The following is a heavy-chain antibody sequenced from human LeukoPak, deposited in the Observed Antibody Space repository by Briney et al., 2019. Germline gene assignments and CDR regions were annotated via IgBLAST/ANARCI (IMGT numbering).Heavy chain of an antibody. CDR2: INTNTGNP. Sequence: ASVKVSCKASGYSFTNYAMNWVRQAPGQGLEWMGWINTNTGNPTYAQGFTGRFVFSLDTSVSTAYLQISSLKAEDTAVYYCARGGSSGWYRQDYWGQGTLVTVSS. D-gene: IGHD6-19*01. CDR3: ARGGSSGWYRQDY. V-gene: IGHV7-4-1*02. J-gene: IGHJ4*02. CDR1: GYSFTNYA.